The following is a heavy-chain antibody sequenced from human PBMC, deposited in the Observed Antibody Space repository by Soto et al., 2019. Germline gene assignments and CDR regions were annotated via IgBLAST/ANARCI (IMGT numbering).Heavy chain of an antibody. D-gene: IGHD2-2*01. Sequence: NPSETLSLTCAVSGGSMNINNWWSWVRQPPGKGLEWIGQVYPGGRSNYSPSLESRVTISVDQSKNQLSLNLNSVTAANTAGYFCARQRVYQFDYWGQGIQVTVSS. CDR2: VYPGGRS. V-gene: IGHV4-4*02. J-gene: IGHJ4*02. CDR3: ARQRVYQFDY. CDR1: GGSMNINNW.